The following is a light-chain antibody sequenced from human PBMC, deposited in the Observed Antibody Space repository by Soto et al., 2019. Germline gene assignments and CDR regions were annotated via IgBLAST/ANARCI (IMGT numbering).Light chain of an antibody. CDR3: SSYAGSNNVV. V-gene: IGLV1-40*01. CDR2: GNN. CDR1: SSNIGAGYD. J-gene: IGLJ2*01. Sequence: QSVLTQPPSVSGAPGQRVTISCTGSSSNIGAGYDVHWYQQLPGAAPKLLIYGNNIRPSGVPDRFSGSKSGTSASLTVSGLQAEDEADYYCSSYAGSNNVVFGGGTKLTVL.